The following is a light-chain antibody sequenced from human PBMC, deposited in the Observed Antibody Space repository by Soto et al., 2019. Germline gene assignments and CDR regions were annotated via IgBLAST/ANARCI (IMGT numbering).Light chain of an antibody. CDR1: ESISNY. CDR3: QKSYTTVFT. V-gene: IGKV1-39*01. CDR2: AAS. Sequence: DLQMTQSPSSLSASVGDRVTITCRASESISNYLNWYQQKPGKAPNFLIFAASSLQSGVPSRFSGRLSPTDFTLTISSLHPQDFATYYYQKSYTTVFTFGLGTNVDI. J-gene: IGKJ3*01.